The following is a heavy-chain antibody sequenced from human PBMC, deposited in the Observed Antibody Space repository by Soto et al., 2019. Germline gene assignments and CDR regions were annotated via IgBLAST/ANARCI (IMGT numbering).Heavy chain of an antibody. D-gene: IGHD4-17*01. Sequence: QVQLQESGPGLVKPSQTLSLTCTVSGGSISGGGYYWTWIRQPPGKGLQWIGYIFDSGSTYYNPSLKSRVTISVDTSKNQFSLTLSSLTAADTAVYYCAREIIPLTTDWYFDLWGRGTLVTVSS. V-gene: IGHV4-30-4*01. CDR1: GGSISGGGYY. CDR2: IFDSGST. CDR3: AREIIPLTTDWYFDL. J-gene: IGHJ2*01.